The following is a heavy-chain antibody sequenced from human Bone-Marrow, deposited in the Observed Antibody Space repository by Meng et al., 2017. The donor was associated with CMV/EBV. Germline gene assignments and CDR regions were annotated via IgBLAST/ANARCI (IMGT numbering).Heavy chain of an antibody. V-gene: IGHV3-48*03. CDR3: ARVRYYDSSGTPGDVDC. J-gene: IGHJ4*02. CDR1: GFTFSSYE. CDR2: ISSSGSTI. D-gene: IGHD3-22*01. Sequence: GESLKISCAASGFTFSSYEMNWVRQAPGKGLEWVSYISSSGSTIYYADSVKGRFTISRDNAENSLYLQMNSLRAEDTAMYYCARVRYYDSSGTPGDVDCWGQGTLVTVSS.